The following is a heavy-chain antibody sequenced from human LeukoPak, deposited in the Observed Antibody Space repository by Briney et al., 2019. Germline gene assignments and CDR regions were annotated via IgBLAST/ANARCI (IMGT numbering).Heavy chain of an antibody. CDR2: IIPIFGTA. CDR3: ASKRGYSYGLDY. J-gene: IGHJ4*02. D-gene: IGHD5-18*01. V-gene: IGHV1-69*01. Sequence: ASVKVSCKASGGTFSSYAISWVRQAPGQGLEWTGGIIPIFGTANYAQKFQGRVTITADESTSTGYMELSSLRSEDTAVYYCASKRGYSYGLDYWGRGTLVTVSS. CDR1: GGTFSSYA.